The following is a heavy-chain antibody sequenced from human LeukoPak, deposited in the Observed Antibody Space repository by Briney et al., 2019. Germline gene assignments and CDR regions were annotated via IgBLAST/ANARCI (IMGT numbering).Heavy chain of an antibody. V-gene: IGHV4-59*01. Sequence: PSETLSLTCTVSGGSISSYYWSWIRQPPGKGLEWIGYIYYSGSTNYNPSLKSRVTISVDTSKNQFSLKLSSVTAADTAVYYCARVGLRHNWFDPWGQGTLVTASS. CDR2: IYYSGST. D-gene: IGHD3-16*01. CDR1: GGSISSYY. CDR3: ARVGLRHNWFDP. J-gene: IGHJ5*02.